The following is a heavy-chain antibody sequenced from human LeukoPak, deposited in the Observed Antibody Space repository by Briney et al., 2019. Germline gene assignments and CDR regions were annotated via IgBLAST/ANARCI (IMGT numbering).Heavy chain of an antibody. CDR1: GFIFSSYT. D-gene: IGHD3-16*02. Sequence: PGGSLRLSCAASGFIFSSYTMNWVRQAPGKGLEWISYISSSSSTIYCADSVRGRFTISRDNAKNSLYLQMNSLRAEDTAVYYCARDPTSYRYSDYWGQGTLVTVSS. CDR2: ISSSSSTI. CDR3: ARDPTSYRYSDY. J-gene: IGHJ4*02. V-gene: IGHV3-48*04.